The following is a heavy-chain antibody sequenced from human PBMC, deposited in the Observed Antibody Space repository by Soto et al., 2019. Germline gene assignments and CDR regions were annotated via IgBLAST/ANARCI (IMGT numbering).Heavy chain of an antibody. J-gene: IGHJ4*02. Sequence: ASVKVSCKASGYTFNTYGVSWVRQAPGRGLEWMGRISAYNGDTNYAQKLQGRLTMTTDTSTRTAYMELRSLRSDDTAVYYCASHPVSGSLHFDSWGQGTLVTVSS. V-gene: IGHV1-18*04. CDR2: ISAYNGDT. CDR1: GYTFNTYG. D-gene: IGHD1-26*01. CDR3: ASHPVSGSLHFDS.